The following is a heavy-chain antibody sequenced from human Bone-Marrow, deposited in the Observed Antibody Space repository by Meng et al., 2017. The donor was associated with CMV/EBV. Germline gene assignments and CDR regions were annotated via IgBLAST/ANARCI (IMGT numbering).Heavy chain of an antibody. J-gene: IGHJ4*02. CDR2: IDWDDDK. CDR1: GFSLSTSGMC. Sequence: SGPTLMKPTQTLTLTCTFSGFSLSTSGMCVSWVRQPPGKALEWLALIDWDDDKYYSTSLKTRLTISKDTSKNQVVLTMTNMDPVDTATYYCARTSQLYSSSWYFDYWGQGTLVTVSS. CDR3: ARTSQLYSSSWYFDY. V-gene: IGHV2-70*20. D-gene: IGHD6-13*01.